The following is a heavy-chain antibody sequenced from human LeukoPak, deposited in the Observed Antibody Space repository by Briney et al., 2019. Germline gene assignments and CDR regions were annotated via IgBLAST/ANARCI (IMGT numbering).Heavy chain of an antibody. Sequence: GGSLRLSCAASGFTFSSYAMHWVRQAPGKGLEWVAVISYDGSNKYYADSVKGRFTISRDNSKNTLYLQMNSLRAEDTTVYYCARKPLPHSSSWYGGDNWFDPWGQGTLVTVSS. CDR2: ISYDGSNK. J-gene: IGHJ5*02. CDR3: ARKPLPHSSSWYGGDNWFDP. V-gene: IGHV3-30-3*01. D-gene: IGHD6-13*01. CDR1: GFTFSSYA.